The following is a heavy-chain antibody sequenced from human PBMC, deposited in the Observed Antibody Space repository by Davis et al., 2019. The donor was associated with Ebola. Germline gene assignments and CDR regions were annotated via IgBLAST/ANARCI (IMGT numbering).Heavy chain of an antibody. D-gene: IGHD2-21*01. CDR2: INAGKGNT. V-gene: IGHV1-3*01. Sequence: AASVKVSCKASGYTFISYAIHWVRQAPGQRLEWMGWINAGKGNTKYSQNFQGRVTFSRDTSANTAYMELSSLRSEDTAVYYCARDFVAGTLSYYYGMEVWGKGTTVIVSS. CDR3: ARDFVAGTLSYYYGMEV. CDR1: GYTFISYA. J-gene: IGHJ6*04.